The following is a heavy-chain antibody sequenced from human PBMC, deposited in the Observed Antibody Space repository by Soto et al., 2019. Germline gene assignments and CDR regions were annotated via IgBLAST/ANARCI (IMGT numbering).Heavy chain of an antibody. CDR2: ISGSGGST. V-gene: IGHV3-23*01. CDR3: AKDVYDSSGYVPNY. CDR1: GFSFSSYA. J-gene: IGHJ4*02. D-gene: IGHD3-22*01. Sequence: GGSLRLSWAASGFSFSSYAMSWVRQAPGKGLEWVSAISGSGGSTYYADSVKGRFTISRDNSKNTLYLQMNSLRAEDTAVYYCAKDVYDSSGYVPNYWGQGTLVTVSS.